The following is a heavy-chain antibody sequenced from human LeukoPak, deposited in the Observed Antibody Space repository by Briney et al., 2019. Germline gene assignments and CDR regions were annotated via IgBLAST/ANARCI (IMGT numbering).Heavy chain of an antibody. CDR2: ISSNSYYI. Sequence: GGSLRLSCAASGFTFSSYSMSWVRQAPGKGLEWVSLISSNSYYIYYADSLKGRFTISRDNAKNSLYLQMNSLRAEDTAVYYCAGLYCGGDCNNGFDYWGQGTLVTVSS. V-gene: IGHV3-21*01. J-gene: IGHJ4*02. CDR3: AGLYCGGDCNNGFDY. CDR1: GFTFSSYS. D-gene: IGHD2-21*01.